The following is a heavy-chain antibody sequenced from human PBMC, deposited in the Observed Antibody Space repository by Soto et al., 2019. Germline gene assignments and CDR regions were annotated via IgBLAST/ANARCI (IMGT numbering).Heavy chain of an antibody. J-gene: IGHJ4*02. V-gene: IGHV3-23*01. CDR3: AKEGGNYDILTGYYNRNGFDY. Sequence: GGSLRLSCAASGFTFSSYAMSWVRQAPGKGLEWVSAISGSGGSTYYADSVKGRFTISRDNSKNTLYLQMNSLRAEDTAVYYCAKEGGNYDILTGYYNRNGFDYWGQGTLVTVSS. CDR2: ISGSGGST. D-gene: IGHD3-9*01. CDR1: GFTFSSYA.